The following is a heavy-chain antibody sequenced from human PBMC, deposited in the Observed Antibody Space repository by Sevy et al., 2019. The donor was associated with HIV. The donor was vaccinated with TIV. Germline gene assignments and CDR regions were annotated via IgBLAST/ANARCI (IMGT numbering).Heavy chain of an antibody. J-gene: IGHJ6*02. CDR2: IFYTGST. CDR1: GGSISSSSYS. CDR3: ARLVYCSGGSCSSDYYGMDV. Sequence: SETLSPTCTVSGGSISSSSYSWGWIRQPPGKGLEWIGTIFYTGSTYYTPSLKSRVTVSVDTSKNQFSLKLSSVTAADTAVYYCARLVYCSGGSCSSDYYGMDVWGQGTTVTVSS. V-gene: IGHV4-39*01. D-gene: IGHD2-15*01.